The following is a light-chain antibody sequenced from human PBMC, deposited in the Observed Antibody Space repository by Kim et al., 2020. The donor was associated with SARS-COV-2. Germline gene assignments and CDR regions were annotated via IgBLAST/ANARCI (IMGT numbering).Light chain of an antibody. CDR1: QGIRIY. V-gene: IGKV1-16*01. J-gene: IGKJ5*01. Sequence: DIQMTQSPSSLSASVGDTVTITCRASQGIRIYLAWFQQKPGKAPKSLIYGASSLDGGVPSRFSGSGSGTDFTLTINNVQPEDSATYYCNHYEEYPITFGQGTRLEIK. CDR2: GAS. CDR3: NHYEEYPIT.